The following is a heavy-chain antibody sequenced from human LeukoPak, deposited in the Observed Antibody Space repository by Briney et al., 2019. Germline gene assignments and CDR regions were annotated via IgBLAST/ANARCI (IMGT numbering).Heavy chain of an antibody. CDR2: ISSSSSTI. D-gene: IGHD6-19*01. CDR1: GFTFSSYS. CDR3: AREWLVPFDY. V-gene: IGHV3-48*04. J-gene: IGHJ4*02. Sequence: GGSLRLSCAASGFTFSSYSMNWVRQAPGKGLEWVSYISSSSSTIYYADSVKGRFTISRDNAKNSLYLQMNSLRAEDTAVYYCAREWLVPFDYWGQGTLVTVSS.